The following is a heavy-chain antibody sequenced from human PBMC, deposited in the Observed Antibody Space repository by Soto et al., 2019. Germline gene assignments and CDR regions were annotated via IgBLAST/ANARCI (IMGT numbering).Heavy chain of an antibody. CDR3: ARGSNHFDY. D-gene: IGHD4-4*01. CDR2: INSDGNST. CDR1: GFTFSPCW. J-gene: IGHJ4*02. V-gene: IGHV3-74*01. Sequence: EVQLVESGGGLVQPGGSLRLSCAASGFTFSPCWMHWVRQVPGKGPVWVSRINSDGNSTSYADSVKGRFTISRDNAKNTLYLQMNSLRAEDTPVYYCARGSNHFDYWGQGTLVTVSS.